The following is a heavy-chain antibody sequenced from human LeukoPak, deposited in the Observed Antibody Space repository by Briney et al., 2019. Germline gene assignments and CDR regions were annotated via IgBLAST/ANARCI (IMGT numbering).Heavy chain of an antibody. V-gene: IGHV3-7*01. CDR2: IKQDGSEK. D-gene: IGHD6-19*01. J-gene: IGHJ6*03. Sequence: GGSLRLSCAASGFSFSTTWMSWVRQAPGKGLEWVANIKQDGSEKYYVDSVKGRFTISRDNAKNSLYLQMNSLRAEDTAVYYCARDRDSSGWDLYYYYYMDVWGKGTTVTVSS. CDR1: GFSFSTTW. CDR3: ARDRDSSGWDLYYYYYMDV.